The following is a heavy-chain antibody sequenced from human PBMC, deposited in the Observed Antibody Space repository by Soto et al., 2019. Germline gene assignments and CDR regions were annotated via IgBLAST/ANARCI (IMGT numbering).Heavy chain of an antibody. CDR1: GYTFTSYY. J-gene: IGHJ6*02. Sequence: ASVKVSWKASGYTFTSYYMHWVRQAPGQGLEWMGIINPSGGSTSYAQKFQGRVTMTRDTSTSTVYMELSSLRSEDTAVYYCARDRCSGGSCYHNYYYYGMDVWGQGTTVTVS. D-gene: IGHD2-15*01. V-gene: IGHV1-46*01. CDR2: INPSGGST. CDR3: ARDRCSGGSCYHNYYYYGMDV.